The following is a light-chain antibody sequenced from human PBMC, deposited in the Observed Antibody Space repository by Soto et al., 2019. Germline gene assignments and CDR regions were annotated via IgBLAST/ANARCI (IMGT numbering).Light chain of an antibody. CDR1: QSVSIN. CDR3: HQFKNWPRT. CDR2: GAS. Sequence: EVVMTQSPATLSVSPGERATLSCRASQSVSINLAWYQQKSGQAPRLVIYGASTRATGIPARFSGSGSGTEFTLTISSLQSEDFAVYYCHQFKNWPRTFGQGTKVDIK. V-gene: IGKV3-15*01. J-gene: IGKJ1*01.